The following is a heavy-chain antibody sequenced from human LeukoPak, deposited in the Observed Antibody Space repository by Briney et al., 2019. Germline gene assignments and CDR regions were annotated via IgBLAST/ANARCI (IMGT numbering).Heavy chain of an antibody. J-gene: IGHJ4*02. D-gene: IGHD1-26*01. CDR1: GFSFSDFY. CDR2: IGTRSNPI. V-gene: IGHV3-11*01. Sequence: PGGSLRLSCAASGFSFSDFYMSWIRQAPGMGLEWISYIGTRSNPIYYADSVKGRFTISRDDAKNSLYLQMNSLRDEDTAVYFCAREARGSGRDFDYWGQGVLVTVSS. CDR3: AREARGSGRDFDY.